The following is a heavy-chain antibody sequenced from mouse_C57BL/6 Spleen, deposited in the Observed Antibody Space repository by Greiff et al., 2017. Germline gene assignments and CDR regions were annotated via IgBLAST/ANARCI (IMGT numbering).Heavy chain of an antibody. CDR1: GYAFSSSW. J-gene: IGHJ4*01. D-gene: IGHD2-4*01. Sequence: QVQLQQSGPELVKPGASVKISCKASGYAFSSSWMNWVKQRPGKGLEWIGRISPGDGDTNYNGKFKGKATLTADKSSSTAYMQLSSLTSEDSAVYFCVRNDYDGDYAMDYWGQGTSVTVSS. CDR3: VRNDYDGDYAMDY. V-gene: IGHV1-82*01. CDR2: ISPGDGDT.